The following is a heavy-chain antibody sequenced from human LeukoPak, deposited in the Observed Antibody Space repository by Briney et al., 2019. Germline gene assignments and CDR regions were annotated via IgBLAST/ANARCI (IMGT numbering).Heavy chain of an antibody. CDR3: AKDHSSSSWYNLFDY. J-gene: IGHJ4*02. V-gene: IGHV3-30*02. CDR2: IRYDGSNK. D-gene: IGHD6-13*01. CDR1: GFTFSSYG. Sequence: GGSLRLSCAASGFTFSSYGMHWVRQAPGKRLEWVAFIRYDGSNKYYADSVKGRFTISRDNSKNTLYLQMNSLRAEDTAVYYCAKDHSSSSWYNLFDYWGQGTLVTVSS.